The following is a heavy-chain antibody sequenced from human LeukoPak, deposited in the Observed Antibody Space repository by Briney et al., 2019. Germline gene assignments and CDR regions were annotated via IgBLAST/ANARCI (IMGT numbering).Heavy chain of an antibody. CDR3: AKALGDWPTTLDY. V-gene: IGHV3-23*01. D-gene: IGHD3-16*01. CDR1: GFTFSTFA. Sequence: QPGGSLRLSCAASGFTFSTFAMIWVRQPPGKGLEWVSSIFPSGGEIHYADSVRGRFTISRDNSKNTLYLQMNSLTAADTAVYFCAKALGDWPTTLDYWGRGTLVTVSS. J-gene: IGHJ4*02. CDR2: IFPSGGEI.